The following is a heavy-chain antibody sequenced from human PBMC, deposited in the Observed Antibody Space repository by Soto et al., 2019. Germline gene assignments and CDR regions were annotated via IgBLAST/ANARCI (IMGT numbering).Heavy chain of an antibody. D-gene: IGHD3-10*01. CDR3: ARGGVLYGSGIGRFDF. J-gene: IGHJ4*02. CDR2: ITSVSSI. CDR1: GITFSSYG. V-gene: IGHV3-21*01. Sequence: EVQLVESGGGLVKPGVSLRLSCAASGITFSSYGLNWDRQGPGKVLEWVASITSVSSIYYAESVKGRFAISRDNAKNSLFLQMIRLRAEDTAVYYCARGGVLYGSGIGRFDFWGQGTLVTFSS.